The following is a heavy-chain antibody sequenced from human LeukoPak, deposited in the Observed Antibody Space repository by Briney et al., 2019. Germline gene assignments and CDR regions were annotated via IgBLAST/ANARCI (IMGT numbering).Heavy chain of an antibody. CDR1: GGTFSSYA. V-gene: IGHV1-69*13. D-gene: IGHD3-22*01. Sequence: SVKVSCKASGGTFSSYATSWVRQAPGQGLEWMGGIIPILGTANYAQKFQGRVTITADESTSTAYMELSSLRSEDTAVYYCARFYYYDSSGYPLDYWGQGTLVTVSS. CDR3: ARFYYYDSSGYPLDY. CDR2: IIPILGTA. J-gene: IGHJ4*02.